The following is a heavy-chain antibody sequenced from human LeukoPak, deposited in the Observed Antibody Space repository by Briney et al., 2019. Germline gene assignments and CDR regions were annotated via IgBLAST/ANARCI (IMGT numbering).Heavy chain of an antibody. Sequence: SQTLSLTCAISGDSVSGNSTAYSWLRQSPSRGLEWLGRTYYRSKWYNDYAVSVKSRIIINPDTSKNQLSLQLKSVTPEDTAVYYCARGGQGDGYSADEAFDFWGQGTMVTVSS. V-gene: IGHV6-1*01. CDR2: TYYRSKWYN. D-gene: IGHD5-24*01. CDR1: GDSVSGNSTA. J-gene: IGHJ3*01. CDR3: ARGGQGDGYSADEAFDF.